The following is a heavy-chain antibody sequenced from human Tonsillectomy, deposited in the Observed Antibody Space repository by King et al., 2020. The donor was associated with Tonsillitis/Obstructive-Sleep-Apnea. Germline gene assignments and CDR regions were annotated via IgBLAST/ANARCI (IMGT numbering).Heavy chain of an antibody. V-gene: IGHV4-39*01. CDR3: ASRPYSSGWYSDY. CDR1: GGSISSSSYY. CDR2: IYYSGST. Sequence: QLQESGPGLVKPSETLSLTCTVSGGSISSSSYYWGWIRQPPGKGLEWIGSIYYSGSTYYNPSLKSRVTISVDTSKNQFSLKLSSVTAADTAVYYCASRPYSSGWYSDYWGQGTLVTVSS. J-gene: IGHJ4*02. D-gene: IGHD6-19*01.